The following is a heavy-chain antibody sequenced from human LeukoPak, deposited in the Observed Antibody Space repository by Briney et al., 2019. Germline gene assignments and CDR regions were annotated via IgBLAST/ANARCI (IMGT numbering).Heavy chain of an antibody. CDR1: GYTFTSYG. V-gene: IGHV1-18*01. J-gene: IGHJ4*02. CDR3: ARPLYDSSGYYFDY. D-gene: IGHD3-22*01. CDR2: ISAYNGNT. Sequence: ASVKVSCKASGYTFTSYGISWVRQAPGQGLEWMGWISAYNGNTNYAQKLQGRVTMITGTSTSTAYMELRSLRSDDTAVYYCARPLYDSSGYYFDYWGQGTLVTVSS.